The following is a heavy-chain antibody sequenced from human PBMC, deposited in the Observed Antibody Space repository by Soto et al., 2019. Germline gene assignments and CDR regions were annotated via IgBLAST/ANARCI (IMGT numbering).Heavy chain of an antibody. J-gene: IGHJ5*02. CDR2: ISAYNGNT. CDR3: ARRVTGWFDP. V-gene: IGHV1-18*03. CDR1: AYTFTSYG. D-gene: IGHD2-21*02. Sequence: ASVKIPCKASAYTFTSYGISWLRRSPGQELEGMGWISAYNGNTNYAQKLQRRVTMTTDTSASTAYMELRRLRSDDMAVYYCARRVTGWFDPWGQGTLVTSPQ.